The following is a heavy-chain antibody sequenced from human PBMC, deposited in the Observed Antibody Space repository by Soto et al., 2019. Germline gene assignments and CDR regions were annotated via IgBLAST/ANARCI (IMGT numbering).Heavy chain of an antibody. CDR2: IYYSGST. CDR1: GGSISSYY. J-gene: IGHJ6*02. CDR3: ARVSSGWSWYYYYGMDV. V-gene: IGHV4-59*01. D-gene: IGHD6-19*01. Sequence: SETLSLTCTVSGGSISSYYWSWIRQPPGKGLEWIGYIYYSGSTNYNPSLKSRVTISVDTSKNQFSLKLSSVTAADTAVYYCARVSSGWSWYYYYGMDVWGQGSTVTVSS.